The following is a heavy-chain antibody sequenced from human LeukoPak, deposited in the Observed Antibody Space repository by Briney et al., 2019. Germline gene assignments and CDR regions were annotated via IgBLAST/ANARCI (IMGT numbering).Heavy chain of an antibody. CDR3: AKFLRYFDWPNDAFDI. CDR2: ISGSGGST. V-gene: IGHV3-23*01. D-gene: IGHD3-9*01. Sequence: GSLRLSCAASGFTFSSYAMSWVRQAPGKGLEWVSAISGSGGSTYYADSVKGRFTISRDNSKNTLYLQMNSLRAEDTAVYYCAKFLRYFDWPNDAFDIWGQGTMVTVSS. J-gene: IGHJ3*02. CDR1: GFTFSSYA.